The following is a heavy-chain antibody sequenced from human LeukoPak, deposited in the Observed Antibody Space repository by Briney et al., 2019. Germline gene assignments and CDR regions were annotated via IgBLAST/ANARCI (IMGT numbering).Heavy chain of an antibody. CDR3: AKDYDSSGWAASDI. CDR2: ISYDGSNK. V-gene: IGHV3-30*18. CDR1: GFPFNSFG. Sequence: PGRSLRLSCAASGFPFNSFGMHWVRQAPGKGLEWVAVISYDGSNKYFADSVKGRFTISRDNSKNTLYLQMNSLRAEDTAVYYCAKDYDSSGWAASDIWGQGTMVTVSS. J-gene: IGHJ3*02. D-gene: IGHD3-22*01.